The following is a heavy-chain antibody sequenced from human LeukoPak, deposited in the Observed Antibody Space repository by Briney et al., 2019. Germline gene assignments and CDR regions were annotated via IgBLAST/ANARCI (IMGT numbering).Heavy chain of an antibody. J-gene: IGHJ4*02. CDR3: ASGRLVGAPDY. CDR1: GFTFSSYW. D-gene: IGHD1-26*01. CDR2: ITSDGSGI. V-gene: IGHV3-74*01. Sequence: GRSLRLSCAASGFTFSSYWMHWVRQPPGKGLVWVSRITSDGSGIGYADSVKGRFSTSRDNAKNTLYLQMNSLRAEDTAVYYCASGRLVGAPDYWGQGTLDTVSS.